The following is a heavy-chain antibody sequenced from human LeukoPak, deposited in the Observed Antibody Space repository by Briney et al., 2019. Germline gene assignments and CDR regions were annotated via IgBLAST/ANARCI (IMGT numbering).Heavy chain of an antibody. CDR2: IIPILGIA. J-gene: IGHJ1*01. CDR1: GGTFSSYA. CDR3: SSHLISPYDDSGDHGTPRFQH. V-gene: IGHV1-69*04. D-gene: IGHD3-22*01. Sequence: ASVKVSCKASGGTFSSYAISWVRQAPGQGLEWMGRIIPILGIANYAQKFQGRVTITADKSTSTAYMELSSLRSEDTAVYYCSSHLISPYDDSGDHGTPRFQHWGQGTLVTVSS.